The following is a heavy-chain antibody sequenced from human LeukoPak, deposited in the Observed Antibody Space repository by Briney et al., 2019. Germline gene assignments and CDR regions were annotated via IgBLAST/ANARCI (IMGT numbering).Heavy chain of an antibody. CDR1: GGTFSSYA. CDR2: IIPILGIA. D-gene: IGHD5-18*01. Sequence: SVKVSCKASGGTFSSYAISWVRQAPGQGLEWMGRIIPILGIANYAQKFQGRVTITADKSTSTAYMELSSLRSEDTAVYYCARGAIQLWFPFDYWGQGTLVTVS. CDR3: ARGAIQLWFPFDY. J-gene: IGHJ4*02. V-gene: IGHV1-69*04.